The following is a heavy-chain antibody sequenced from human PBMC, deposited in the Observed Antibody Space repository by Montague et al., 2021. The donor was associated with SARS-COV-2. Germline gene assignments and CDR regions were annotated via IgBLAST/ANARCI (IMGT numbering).Heavy chain of an antibody. CDR3: ARTSASSDY. CDR1: GDSVSRNSAA. V-gene: IGHV6-1*01. J-gene: IGHJ4*02. D-gene: IGHD1-26*01. Sequence: CAISGDSVSRNSAAWNWIRQSPSRGLEWLGGTYYRSKWYNDYAVSVKSRITINPDISKNQISLQLNSVTPEDTAVYYCARTSASSDYWGQGTLVTVSS. CDR2: TYYRSKWYN.